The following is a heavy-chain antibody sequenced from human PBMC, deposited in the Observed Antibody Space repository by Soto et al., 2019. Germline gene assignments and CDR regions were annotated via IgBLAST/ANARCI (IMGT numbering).Heavy chain of an antibody. V-gene: IGHV4-31*03. CDR3: ARDRYGVPRGDYFDS. CDR1: GGSISSGEHY. J-gene: IGHJ4*02. CDR2: IYYSGSN. Sequence: QVQLQESGPGLVKPSQTLSLTCTVSGGSISSGEHYWSWIRQLPGKGLEWIGNIYYSGSNYYNPSLKSRVTISVDTSKNQFSLNLSSVTAADTAIYYCARDRYGVPRGDYFDSWGQGSLVTVSS. D-gene: IGHD4-17*01.